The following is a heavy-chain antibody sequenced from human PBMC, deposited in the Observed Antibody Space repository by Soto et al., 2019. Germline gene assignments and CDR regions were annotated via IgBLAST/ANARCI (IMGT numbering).Heavy chain of an antibody. Sequence: SVKVSCKASGGTFSSYTISWVRQAPGQGLEWMGRIIPILGIANYAQKFQGRVTITADKSTSTAYMELSSLRSEDTAVYYCARGYGSGSYYKGNWFDPWGQATLVTVSS. CDR2: IIPILGIA. CDR1: GGTFSSYT. D-gene: IGHD3-10*01. V-gene: IGHV1-69*02. J-gene: IGHJ5*02. CDR3: ARGYGSGSYYKGNWFDP.